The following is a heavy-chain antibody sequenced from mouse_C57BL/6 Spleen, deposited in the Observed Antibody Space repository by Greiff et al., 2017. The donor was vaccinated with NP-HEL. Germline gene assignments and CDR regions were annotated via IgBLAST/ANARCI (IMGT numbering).Heavy chain of an antibody. Sequence: QVQLKQSGAELARPGASVKLSCKASGYTFTSYGISWVKQRTGQGLEWIGEIYPRSGNTYYNEKFKGKATLTADKSSSTAYMELRSLTSEDSAVYFCASEDYYGSSHWYFDVWGTGTTVTVSS. CDR3: ASEDYYGSSHWYFDV. V-gene: IGHV1-81*01. CDR2: IYPRSGNT. CDR1: GYTFTSYG. D-gene: IGHD1-1*01. J-gene: IGHJ1*03.